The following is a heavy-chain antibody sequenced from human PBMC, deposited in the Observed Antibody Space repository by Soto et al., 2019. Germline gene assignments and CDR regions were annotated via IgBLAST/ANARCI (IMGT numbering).Heavy chain of an antibody. D-gene: IGHD6-19*01. V-gene: IGHV4-59*01. CDR1: GGSITSYY. CDR2: IYDSGST. CDR3: ARDRAGSSGRLYYFDY. J-gene: IGHJ4*02. Sequence: SETLSLTCTASGGSITSYYWSWIRQPPGKGLEWIGYIYDSGSTNYNPSLKSRVTMSVDTSRNQFSLKLSSVTAADTAVYYCARDRAGSSGRLYYFDYWGQGTLVTVSS.